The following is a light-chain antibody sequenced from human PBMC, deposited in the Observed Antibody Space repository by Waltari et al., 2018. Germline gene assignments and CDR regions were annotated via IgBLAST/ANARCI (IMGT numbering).Light chain of an antibody. CDR2: SGS. J-gene: IGKJ1*01. V-gene: IGKV2-28*01. Sequence: DIVMTQSPLLLPVTPGAQAAISCRSSHSPLQSNGYKYLDWYLQKPGRSPHLLFYSGSNRASGVPTRFSGRGSGTDFTLKICGVEAEAYVVYYGMQLLPTPRTFSQGTKVEIK. CDR1: HSPLQSNGYKY. CDR3: MQLLPTPRT.